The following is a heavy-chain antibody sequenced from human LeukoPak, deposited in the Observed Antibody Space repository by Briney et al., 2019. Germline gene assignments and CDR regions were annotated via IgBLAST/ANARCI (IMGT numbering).Heavy chain of an antibody. Sequence: QPGXSLRPSCAASGFTFSSYWMHWVRQAPGKGLVWVSRINSDGSSTNYADSVKGGFTISRDNAKNTLYLQMNSLRAEDTAVYYCARDPNYYDSSGYYYAGNDAFDIWGQGTMVTVSS. J-gene: IGHJ3*02. CDR3: ARDPNYYDSSGYYYAGNDAFDI. V-gene: IGHV3-74*01. D-gene: IGHD3-22*01. CDR2: INSDGSST. CDR1: GFTFSSYW.